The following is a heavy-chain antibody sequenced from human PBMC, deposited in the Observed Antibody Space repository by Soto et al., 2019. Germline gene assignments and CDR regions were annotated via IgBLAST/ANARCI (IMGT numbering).Heavy chain of an antibody. CDR2: ISYSGST. J-gene: IGHJ6*02. CDR1: GGSISSYY. CDR3: AREGITPSYYYYYGMDV. Sequence: QVQLQESGPGLVKPSETLSLTCTVSGGSISSYYWSWIRQPPGKGLEWIGYISYSGSTNYNSSLKSQVTISVDTSKNQFSLKLSSVTAADTAVYYCAREGITPSYYYYYGMDVWGQGTTVTVSS. V-gene: IGHV4-59*01. D-gene: IGHD3-16*01.